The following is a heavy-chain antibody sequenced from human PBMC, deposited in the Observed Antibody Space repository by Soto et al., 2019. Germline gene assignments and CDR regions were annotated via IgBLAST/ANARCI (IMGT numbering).Heavy chain of an antibody. CDR2: ISSNGGST. J-gene: IGHJ6*03. D-gene: IGHD3-16*01. Sequence: PGGSLRLSCAASGFTFSSYAMHWVRQAPGKGLEYVSAISSNGGSTYYANSVKGRFTISRDNSKNTLYLQMGSLRAEDMAVYYCARTRLYYYYYMDVWGKGTTVTVSS. CDR3: ARTRLYYYYYMDV. V-gene: IGHV3-64*01. CDR1: GFTFSSYA.